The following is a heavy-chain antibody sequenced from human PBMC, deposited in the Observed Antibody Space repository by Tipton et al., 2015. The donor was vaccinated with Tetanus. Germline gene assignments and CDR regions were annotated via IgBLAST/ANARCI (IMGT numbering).Heavy chain of an antibody. V-gene: IGHV5-51*01. CDR1: GYSFGSHW. Sequence: QLVQSGAEVKKPGESLKISCKASGYSFGSHWIGWVRQLPGKCLEWMGIILPRDSDTRYSPSFQGQVTISADTSINTAYGQWSSLQASDTAIYWCARRDGTGPFDYRGQGSLVTVSS. CDR2: ILPRDSDT. CDR3: ARRDGTGPFDY. J-gene: IGHJ4*02. D-gene: IGHD3/OR15-3a*01.